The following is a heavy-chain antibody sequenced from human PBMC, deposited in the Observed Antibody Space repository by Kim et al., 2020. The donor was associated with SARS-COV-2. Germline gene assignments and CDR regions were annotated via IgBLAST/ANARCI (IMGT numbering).Heavy chain of an antibody. CDR3: ASSGALYYYYYYGMDV. CDR2: IYYSGST. V-gene: IGHV4-39*01. J-gene: IGHJ6*02. Sequence: SETLSLTCTVSGGSISSSSYYWGWIRQPPGKGLEWIGSIYYSGSTYYNPSLKSRVTISVDTSKNQFSLKLSSVTAADTAVYYCASSGALYYYYYYGMDVWGQGTTVTVSS. CDR1: GGSISSSSYY.